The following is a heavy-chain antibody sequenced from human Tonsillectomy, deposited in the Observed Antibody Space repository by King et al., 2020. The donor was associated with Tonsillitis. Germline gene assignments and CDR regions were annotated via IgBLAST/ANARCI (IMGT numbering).Heavy chain of an antibody. CDR1: GFTFSSYG. D-gene: IGHD5-24*01. Sequence: VQLVESGGGVVQPGRSLRLSCAASGFTFSSYGMHWVRQAPGKGLEWVAVISYDGSNKYYADSVKGRFTISRDNSKNTLYLQMNSLRAEDTAVYYCEKDRRLGFDPWGQGTLVTVSS. V-gene: IGHV3-30*18. CDR3: EKDRRLGFDP. J-gene: IGHJ5*02. CDR2: ISYDGSNK.